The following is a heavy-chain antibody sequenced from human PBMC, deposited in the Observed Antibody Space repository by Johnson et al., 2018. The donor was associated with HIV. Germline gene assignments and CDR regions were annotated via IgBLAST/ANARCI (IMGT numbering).Heavy chain of an antibody. V-gene: IGHV3-30*02. CDR3: ARDGTRYYYDSSGSRGTFDI. J-gene: IGHJ3*02. CDR2: TRYDGSNK. D-gene: IGHD3-22*01. CDR1: GFTFSSYG. Sequence: QVQLVESGGGVVQPGRSLRLSCAASGFTFSSYGMHWVRQAPGKGLEWVAFTRYDGSNKYYADSVKGRFTISRANSKNTLYLQMNSLRAEDTAVYYCARDGTRYYYDSSGSRGTFDIWGQGTMVTVSS.